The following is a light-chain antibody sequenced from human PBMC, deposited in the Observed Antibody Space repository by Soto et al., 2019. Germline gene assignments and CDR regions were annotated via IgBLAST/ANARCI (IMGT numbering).Light chain of an antibody. CDR2: GAS. Sequence: EIALTQSPGTLSLSPGARATLSCRASQSVSSSFLAWYQQKVGQAPRHLIYGASSRATGIPDRLSGSGSGTDFTLTISRLEPEDFAVYYCQQYGSPITFGQGTLLAV. V-gene: IGKV3-20*01. J-gene: IGKJ5*01. CDR1: QSVSSSF. CDR3: QQYGSPIT.